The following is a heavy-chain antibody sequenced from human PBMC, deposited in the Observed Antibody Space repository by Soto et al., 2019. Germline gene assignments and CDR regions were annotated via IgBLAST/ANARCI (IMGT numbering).Heavy chain of an antibody. CDR2: IIPIFGTA. CDR1: GGTFSSYA. V-gene: IGHV1-69*13. J-gene: IGHJ4*02. CDR3: ALDGSGYRWLDY. D-gene: IGHD3-3*01. Sequence: SVKVSCKASGGTFSSYAISWVRQAPGQGLEWMGGIIPIFGTANYAQKFQGRVTITADESTSTAYMEPSSLRSEDTAVYYCALDGSGYRWLDYWGQGTLVTVSS.